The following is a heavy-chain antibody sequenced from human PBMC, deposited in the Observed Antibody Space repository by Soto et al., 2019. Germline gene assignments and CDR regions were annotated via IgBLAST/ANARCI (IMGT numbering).Heavy chain of an antibody. CDR1: GGAFSDYA. J-gene: IGHJ6*02. V-gene: IGHV1-69*12. CDR2: IMLIFRAP. CDR3: ASWLKGPDIGNYYYGMDV. D-gene: IGHD2-15*01. Sequence: QVQLVQSGAEVKKPGSSVKVSCKASGGAFSDYAFSWVRQAPGQGLEWLGGIMLIFRAPDYAQKFQGRVTITADEXTXTSXMEMNSLRSEDTAVYYCASWLKGPDIGNYYYGMDVWGQGTTVTVS.